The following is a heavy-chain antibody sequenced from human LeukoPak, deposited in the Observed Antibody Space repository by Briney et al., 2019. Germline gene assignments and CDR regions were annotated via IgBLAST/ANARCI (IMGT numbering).Heavy chain of an antibody. CDR2: INSDGSST. Sequence: VQPGGSLRLSCAASGFTFSSYWMHWVRQAPGKGLVWVSRINSDGSSTSYADSVKGRFTISRDNAKNTLYLQMNSLRAEDTAVYYRATWPWFGEFDYWGQGTLVTVSS. CDR3: ATWPWFGEFDY. V-gene: IGHV3-74*01. D-gene: IGHD3-10*01. CDR1: GFTFSSYW. J-gene: IGHJ4*02.